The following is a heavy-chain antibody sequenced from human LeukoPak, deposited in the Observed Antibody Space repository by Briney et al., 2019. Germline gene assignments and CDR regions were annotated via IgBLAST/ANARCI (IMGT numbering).Heavy chain of an antibody. CDR1: GYTFTSYD. CDR2: MNPNSGNT. J-gene: IGHJ4*02. CDR3: ARGAGSCSSTSCSLGY. V-gene: IGHV1-8*03. D-gene: IGHD2-2*01. Sequence: ASVKVSCKASGYTFTSYDINWVRQATGQGLEWMGWMNPNSGNTGYAQRLQGRVTITRNTSISTAYMELSSLRSEDTAVYYCARGAGSCSSTSCSLGYWGQGTLVTVSS.